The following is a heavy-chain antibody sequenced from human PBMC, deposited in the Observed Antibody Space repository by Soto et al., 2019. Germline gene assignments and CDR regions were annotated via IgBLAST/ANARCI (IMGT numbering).Heavy chain of an antibody. Sequence: SVTMSLSCTVASGTIGSYCLSWIRKPPGKGLEWIGYIYYSGSTNYNPSLKSRVTISVDTSKNQFSLKLSSVTAADTAVYYCARFGHWESWFDPWGQGTLVTVSS. CDR2: IYYSGST. CDR3: ARFGHWESWFDP. CDR1: SGTIGSYC. V-gene: IGHV4-59*01. J-gene: IGHJ5*02. D-gene: IGHD3-10*01.